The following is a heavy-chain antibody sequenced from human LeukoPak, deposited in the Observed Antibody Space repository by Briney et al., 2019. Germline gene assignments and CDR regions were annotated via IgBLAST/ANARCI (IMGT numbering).Heavy chain of an antibody. D-gene: IGHD4-17*01. CDR3: ARGYGDYGSPFDY. CDR1: GGSISSGGYY. J-gene: IGHJ4*02. Sequence: SQTLSLTRTVSGGSISSGGYYWSWIRQHPGKGLEWIGYIYHSGSTYYNPSLKSRVTISVDRSKNQFSLKLSSVTAADTAVYYCARGYGDYGSPFDYWGQGTLVTVSS. CDR2: IYHSGST. V-gene: IGHV4-30-2*01.